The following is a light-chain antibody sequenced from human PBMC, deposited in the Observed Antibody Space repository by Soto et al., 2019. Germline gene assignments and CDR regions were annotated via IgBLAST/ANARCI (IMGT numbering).Light chain of an antibody. J-gene: IGLJ2*01. Sequence: SYELTQPPSVSVAPGQTARITCGGNNIGSKSGHWYQQKPGQAPVLVIYYDSDRPSGIPERFSGSNSGNTATLTISRVEAGDEADYYCQVWDVFGGGTKLTVL. CDR1: NIGSKS. V-gene: IGLV3-21*04. CDR3: QVWDV. CDR2: YDS.